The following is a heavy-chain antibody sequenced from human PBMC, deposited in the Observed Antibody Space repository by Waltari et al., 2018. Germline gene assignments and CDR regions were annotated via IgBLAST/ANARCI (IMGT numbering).Heavy chain of an antibody. J-gene: IGHJ4*03. CDR3: ARARYYGSGILFKTDFDY. V-gene: IGHV3-48*01. CDR1: GFTFSSYS. CDR2: ISSSSSTI. Sequence: EVQLVESGGGLVQPGGSLRLSCAASGFTFSSYSMNWVRQAPGKGLEWVSYISSSSSTIYYADSVKGRFTISRDNSKNTLYLQMNSLRAEDTAVYYCARARYYGSGILFKTDFDYWGQGTMVTVSS. D-gene: IGHD3-10*01.